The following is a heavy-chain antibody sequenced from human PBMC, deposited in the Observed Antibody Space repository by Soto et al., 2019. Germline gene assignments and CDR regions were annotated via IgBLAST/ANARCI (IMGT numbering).Heavy chain of an antibody. CDR1: GYTLTELS. Sequence: ASVKVSCKVSGYTLTELSMHWVRQAPGKGLEWMGGFDPEDGETIYAQKFQGRVTMTEDTSTDTAYMELSSLRSEDTAVYYCATGGPVVVPADAFDIWGQGTMVTVSS. J-gene: IGHJ3*02. CDR3: ATGGPVVVPADAFDI. CDR2: FDPEDGET. V-gene: IGHV1-24*01. D-gene: IGHD3-22*01.